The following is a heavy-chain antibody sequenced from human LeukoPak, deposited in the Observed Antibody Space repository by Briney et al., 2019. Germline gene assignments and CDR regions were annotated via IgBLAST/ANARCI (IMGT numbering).Heavy chain of an antibody. D-gene: IGHD3-10*01. CDR1: GGSFSGHY. J-gene: IGHJ4*02. CDR2: INHSGST. V-gene: IGHV4-34*01. CDR3: AIAAEPGITIVRGVIEYFDY. Sequence: SETLSLTCAVSGGSFSGHYWSWIRQPPGKGLEWIGEINHSGSTNYNPSLKSRVTISVDTSKNQFSLKLSSVTAADTAVSYCAIAAEPGITIVRGVIEYFDYWGQGTLVTVSS.